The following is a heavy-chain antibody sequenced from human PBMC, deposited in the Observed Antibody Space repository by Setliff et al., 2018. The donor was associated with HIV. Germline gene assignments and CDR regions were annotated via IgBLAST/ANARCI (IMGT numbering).Heavy chain of an antibody. V-gene: IGHV3-7*01. D-gene: IGHD5-18*01. J-gene: IGHJ4*02. Sequence: PGGSLRLSCAASGFSFSSYWMSWVRQAPGKGLEWVANIKQDGSEKYYADSVKGRFTISRDNSKNTLYLQMNSLRAEDTAVYYCAKGSLPSGYSYGFFDYWGQGTLVTAPQ. CDR1: GFSFSSYW. CDR2: IKQDGSEK. CDR3: AKGSLPSGYSYGFFDY.